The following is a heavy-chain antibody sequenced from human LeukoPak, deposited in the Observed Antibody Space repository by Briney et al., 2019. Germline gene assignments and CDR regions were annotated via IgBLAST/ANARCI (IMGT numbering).Heavy chain of an antibody. J-gene: IGHJ4*02. CDR3: AKGLLDSSGYAKIDY. D-gene: IGHD3-22*01. Sequence: GGSLRLSCAASGFTFRNYGMHWVRQSPGKGLEWVATISYDGSNKYHADSVKGRFTISRDNSKNTLFLQMNSLRPDDMAVYFCAKGLLDSSGYAKIDYWGQETLVTVSS. CDR1: GFTFRNYG. V-gene: IGHV3-30*18. CDR2: ISYDGSNK.